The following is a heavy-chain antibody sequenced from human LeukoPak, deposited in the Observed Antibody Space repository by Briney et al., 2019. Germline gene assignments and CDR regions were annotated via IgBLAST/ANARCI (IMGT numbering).Heavy chain of an antibody. CDR2: ISYDGSNK. CDR3: AREGDGPYFDY. J-gene: IGHJ4*02. D-gene: IGHD5-24*01. CDR1: GFTFSSYA. V-gene: IGHV3-30-3*01. Sequence: GRSLRLSCAASGFTFSSYAMHWVRQAPGKGLEWVAVISYDGSNKYYADSVKGRFTISRDNSKNTLYLQMNSLRAEDTAVYYCAREGDGPYFDYWGQGTLVTVSS.